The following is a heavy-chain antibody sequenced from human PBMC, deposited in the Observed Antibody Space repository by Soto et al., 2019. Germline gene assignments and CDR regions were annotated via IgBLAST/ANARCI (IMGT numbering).Heavy chain of an antibody. CDR2: INPYNSNT. Sequence: ASVKVSCKASGYTFTSYTITWVRQAPGQGLEWMGWINPYNSNTNYAQKFQDRVTMTTGTSTSTAYMELRSLRSDDTAVYYCARVDAYNQPNFXYWGQGTLVTVSS. D-gene: IGHD1-1*01. CDR1: GYTFTSYT. CDR3: ARVDAYNQPNFXY. J-gene: IGHJ4*02. V-gene: IGHV1-18*01.